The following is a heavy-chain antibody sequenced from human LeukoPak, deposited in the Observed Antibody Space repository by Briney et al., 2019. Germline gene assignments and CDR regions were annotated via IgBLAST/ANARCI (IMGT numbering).Heavy chain of an antibody. J-gene: IGHJ4*02. D-gene: IGHD4-17*01. V-gene: IGHV1-2*02. CDR3: AKVTSTTFDY. CDR1: GYTFTGYY. CDR2: IHPNRGNT. Sequence: ASVKVSCKASGYTFTGYYLHWVRQAPGQGLEWMGWIHPNRGNTNYAQKFQGRVTMTRDTSVSTAYMELSRLTSDDTAVYYCAKVTSTTFDYWGQGTLVTVSS.